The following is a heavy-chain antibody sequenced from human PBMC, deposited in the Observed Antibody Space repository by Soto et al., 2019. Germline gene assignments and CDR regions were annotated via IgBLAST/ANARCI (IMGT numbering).Heavy chain of an antibody. J-gene: IGHJ4*02. CDR1: GGTFSTYA. V-gene: IGHV1-69*13. CDR2: IIPLFGTA. CDR3: ARPKGSYSSGYYYFDY. D-gene: IGHD6-19*01. Sequence: SVNVSCKTSGGTFSTYAIYWVRQAPGQGLEWMGAIIPLFGTADYAQKFQGRVTITADESTSTASMELSSLRSEDTAVYYCARPKGSYSSGYYYFDYWGQGTLVTVSS.